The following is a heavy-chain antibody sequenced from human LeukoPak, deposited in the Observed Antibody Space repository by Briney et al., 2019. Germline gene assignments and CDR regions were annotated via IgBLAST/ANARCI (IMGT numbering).Heavy chain of an antibody. D-gene: IGHD2-2*01. J-gene: IGHJ3*02. CDR2: IYHSGST. Sequence: SETLSLTCAVSGYSISSGYYWGWIRQPPVKGLEWIGSIYHSGSTYYNPSLKSRVTISVDTSKNQFSLKLSSVTATDTSVYDCAGVVVPAAIWYAFDIWGQGTMVTVSS. CDR3: AGVVVPAAIWYAFDI. V-gene: IGHV4-38-2*01. CDR1: GYSISSGYY.